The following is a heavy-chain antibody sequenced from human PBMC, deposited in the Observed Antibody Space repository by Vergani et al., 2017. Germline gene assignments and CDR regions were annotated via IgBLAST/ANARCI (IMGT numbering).Heavy chain of an antibody. V-gene: IGHV3-9*01. J-gene: IGHJ3*01. Sequence: EVDLVESGGGLHQPGGSLRLSCEASGSTFGKLGMNWVRQGPGKGLEWVSGISWNSGAVDYADSVRGRFTISRDNAKNSLFLEMNSLRFEDTAVYFCTKGSVYYHDSAGHGYDPYTGFDLWGQGTLVTVSS. CDR3: TKGSVYYHDSAGHGYDPYTGFDL. CDR2: ISWNSGAV. D-gene: IGHD5-12*01. CDR1: GSTFGKLG.